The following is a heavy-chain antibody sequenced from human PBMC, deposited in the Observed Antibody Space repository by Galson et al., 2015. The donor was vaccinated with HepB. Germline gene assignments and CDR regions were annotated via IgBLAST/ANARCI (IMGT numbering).Heavy chain of an antibody. J-gene: IGHJ5*02. D-gene: IGHD5-24*01. Sequence: TLSLTCTDPGGSISSYYWSWIRQPAGKGLEWIGRIYNSGSTNYNPSLKSRVTMSVETSKNQSSLKRSSVTAAYTAVYYCARDRDGYSPWGQGTLVTGSS. CDR2: IYNSGST. V-gene: IGHV4-4*07. CDR3: ARDRDGYSP. CDR1: GGSISSYY.